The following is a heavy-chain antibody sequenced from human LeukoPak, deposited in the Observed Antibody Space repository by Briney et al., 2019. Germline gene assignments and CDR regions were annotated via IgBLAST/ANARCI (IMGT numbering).Heavy chain of an antibody. CDR1: GGTFSSYA. D-gene: IGHD3-22*01. CDR2: IIPIFGTA. CDR3: TSSSQHYYDSSGYYVPKLLAVY. Sequence: SVKVSCKASGGTFSSYAISWVRQAPGQGPEWMGGIIPIFGTANYTQKFQGRVTITADKSTSTAYMELSSLRSEDTAVYYCTSSSQHYYDSSGYYVPKLLAVYWGQGTLVTVSS. J-gene: IGHJ4*02. V-gene: IGHV1-69*06.